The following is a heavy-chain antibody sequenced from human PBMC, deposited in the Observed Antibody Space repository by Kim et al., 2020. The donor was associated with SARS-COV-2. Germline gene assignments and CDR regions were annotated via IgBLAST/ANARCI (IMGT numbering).Heavy chain of an antibody. Sequence: GGSLRLSCAASGFTFSSYGMHWVRQAPGKGLEWVAVISYDGSNKYYADSVKGRFTISRDNSKNTLYLQMNSLRAEDTAVYYCARDYGGYLGYWGQGTLVTVSS. CDR3: ARDYGGYLGY. J-gene: IGHJ4*02. CDR1: GFTFSSYG. V-gene: IGHV3-33*05. D-gene: IGHD5-12*01. CDR2: ISYDGSNK.